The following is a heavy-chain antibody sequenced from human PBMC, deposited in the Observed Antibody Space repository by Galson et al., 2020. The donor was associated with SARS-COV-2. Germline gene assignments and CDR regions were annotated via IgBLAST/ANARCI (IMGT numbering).Heavy chain of an antibody. CDR2: IWFDGSNQ. J-gene: IGHJ4*02. CDR1: GFTFSHNG. V-gene: IGHV3-33*01. Sequence: GESLKISCAASGFTFSHNGMHWVRQAPGKGLEWVAIIWFDGSNQFYTDSVKGRFTISRDNSKNTVYLQMNSLTVEDTAIYYCARDQGTRPSGDRYGQFDFWGQGTPVTVSS. CDR3: ARDQGTRPSGDRYGQFDF. D-gene: IGHD5-18*01.